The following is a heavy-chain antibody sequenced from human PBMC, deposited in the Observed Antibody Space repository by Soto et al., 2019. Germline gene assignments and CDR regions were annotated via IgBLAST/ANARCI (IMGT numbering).Heavy chain of an antibody. D-gene: IGHD3-22*01. CDR1: GYTFTSYG. V-gene: IGHV1-18*01. CDR3: ARLLERGYYYDSSGYSYFDY. J-gene: IGHJ4*02. Sequence: EASVKVSCKASGYTFTSYGISWVRQAPGQGLEWMGWISAYNGNTNYAQKLQGRVTMTTDTSTSTAYMELRSLRSDDTAVYYCARLLERGYYYDSSGYSYFDYWGQGTLVTVSS. CDR2: ISAYNGNT.